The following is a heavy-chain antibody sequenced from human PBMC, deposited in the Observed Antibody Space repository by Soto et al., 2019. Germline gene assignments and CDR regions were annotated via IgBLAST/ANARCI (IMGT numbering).Heavy chain of an antibody. Sequence: EVQLVESGGGLVQPGGSLRLSCAASGFTFSIYWMHWVRQAPGKGLVWVSRINTDGSSTNYADSVKGRFTISRDNAKNTLYLQMNSLGADDTAVYHCARPRGQLWPFDYWGQGTLVTVSS. V-gene: IGHV3-74*01. D-gene: IGHD3-10*01. CDR3: ARPRGQLWPFDY. CDR1: GFTFSIYW. CDR2: INTDGSST. J-gene: IGHJ4*02.